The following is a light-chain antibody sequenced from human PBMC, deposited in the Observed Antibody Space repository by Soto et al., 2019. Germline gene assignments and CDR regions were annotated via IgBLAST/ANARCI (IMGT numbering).Light chain of an antibody. CDR1: QSVGSN. CDR2: DAY. CDR3: KQRSNWPPT. V-gene: IGKV3-11*01. Sequence: EIVMTQSPATLSVSPGGRASLSCRASQSVGSNLAWYQQKPGQAPRLLIYDAYNRATGIQARFSGSGSGTDFTLTIRSLEPEDFAVYYCKQRSNWPPTFGQGTKVDIK. J-gene: IGKJ1*01.